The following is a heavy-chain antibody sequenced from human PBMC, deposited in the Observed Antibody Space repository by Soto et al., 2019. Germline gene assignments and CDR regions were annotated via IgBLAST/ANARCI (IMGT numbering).Heavy chain of an antibody. Sequence: GGSLRLSCAASGFTFSSYGMHWVRQAPGKGLEWVAVISYDGSNKYYADSVKGRLTISRDNSKNTLYLQMNSLRAEDTAVYYCAKGSDSSGYYALDYWGQGTLVTVSS. V-gene: IGHV3-30*18. CDR3: AKGSDSSGYYALDY. D-gene: IGHD3-22*01. J-gene: IGHJ4*02. CDR1: GFTFSSYG. CDR2: ISYDGSNK.